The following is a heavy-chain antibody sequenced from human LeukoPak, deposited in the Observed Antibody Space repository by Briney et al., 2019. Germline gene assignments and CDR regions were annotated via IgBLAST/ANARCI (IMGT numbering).Heavy chain of an antibody. J-gene: IGHJ4*02. D-gene: IGHD3-22*01. CDR3: ARRGSGSGYNGVSGFDY. V-gene: IGHV4-34*01. Sequence: KPSETLSLTCTVYGGSLSGFYWSWIRQPPGKGLEWIGEINHSGSTNYNPSLKSRVTISVDTSKNQFSLKLNSVTAADTAVYYCARRGSGSGYNGVSGFDYWGQGTLVTVSS. CDR1: GGSLSGFY. CDR2: INHSGST.